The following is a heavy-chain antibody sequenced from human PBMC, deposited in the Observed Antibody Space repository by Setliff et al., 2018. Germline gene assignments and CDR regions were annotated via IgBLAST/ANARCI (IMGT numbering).Heavy chain of an antibody. CDR1: GVFVSRHY. D-gene: IGHD1-1*01. CDR2: IYTGGST. V-gene: IGHV4-4*08. CDR3: ARDVWGAGTGWFDP. Sequence: ETLSLTCIVSGVFVSRHYWSWIRQPPGKTLEWIGYIYTGGSTTYNPSLKSRVTLSLDTSKNHLSLNLTSVTAADTAVYYCARDVWGAGTGWFDPWGLGILVTVSS. J-gene: IGHJ5*02.